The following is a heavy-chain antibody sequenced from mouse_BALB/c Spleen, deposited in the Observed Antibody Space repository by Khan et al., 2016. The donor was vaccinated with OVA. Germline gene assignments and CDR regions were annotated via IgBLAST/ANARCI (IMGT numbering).Heavy chain of an antibody. CDR2: IHYSGRT. CDR3: LRSGDGYYAY. J-gene: IGHJ2*01. CDR1: GYSITSDYT. Sequence: EVQLQESGPDLVKPSQSLSLTCTVTGYSITSDYTWHWIRQFPGDRLEWVGYIHYSGRTHHNPSLKSRISVTRDTSKNQFFLQLNSVTTEDAARYYCLRSGDGYYAYWGQGTTLTVSS. V-gene: IGHV3-1*02. D-gene: IGHD2-3*01.